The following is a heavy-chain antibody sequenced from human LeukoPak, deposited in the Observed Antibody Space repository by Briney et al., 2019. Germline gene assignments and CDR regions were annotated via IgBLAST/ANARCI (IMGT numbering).Heavy chain of an antibody. CDR2: ISWNSGSI. CDR1: GFTFDDYA. CDR3: ARERVFGVVIISYYFDY. D-gene: IGHD3-3*01. J-gene: IGHJ4*02. V-gene: IGHV3-9*01. Sequence: GGSLRLSCAASGFTFDDYAMHWVRQAPGKGLEWVSGISWNSGSIGYADSVKGRFTISRDNAKNSLYLQMNSLRAEDTAVYYCARERVFGVVIISYYFDYWGQGTLVTVSS.